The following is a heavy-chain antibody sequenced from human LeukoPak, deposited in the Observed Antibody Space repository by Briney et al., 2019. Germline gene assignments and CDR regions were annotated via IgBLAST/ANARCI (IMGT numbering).Heavy chain of an antibody. CDR3: AYRYYYYGVDV. CDR1: GGSFSGYY. V-gene: IGHV4-34*01. Sequence: SETLSLTCAVYGGSFSGYYWSWIRQPPGKGLEWIGEINHSGSTNYNPSLKSRVTISVDTSKNQFSLKLSSVTAADTAVYYCAYRYYYYGVDVWGQGTTVTVSS. J-gene: IGHJ6*02. CDR2: INHSGST.